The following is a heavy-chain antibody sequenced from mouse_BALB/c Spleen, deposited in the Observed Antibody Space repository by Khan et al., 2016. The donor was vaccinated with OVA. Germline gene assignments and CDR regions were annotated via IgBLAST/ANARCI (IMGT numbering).Heavy chain of an antibody. Sequence: EVQLQESGPGLVKPSQSLSLTCTVTAYSITSDYAWTWIRQFPGNKLEWMGYISYSGSTSYNPSLKSRISITRDTSKNQFFLQLISVTTEDTATYYGACSRFYYRYSFVDDWGQGTTLTVSS. CDR1: AYSITSDYA. V-gene: IGHV3-2*02. CDR2: ISYSGST. D-gene: IGHD2-12*01. CDR3: ACSRFYYRYSFVDD. J-gene: IGHJ2*01.